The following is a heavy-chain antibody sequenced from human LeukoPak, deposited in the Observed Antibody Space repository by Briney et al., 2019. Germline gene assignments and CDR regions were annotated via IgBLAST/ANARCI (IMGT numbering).Heavy chain of an antibody. CDR2: MYYSGST. J-gene: IGHJ4*02. D-gene: IGHD3-22*01. CDR3: ARHYYDNTGYYYLDY. Sequence: SETLSLTCNVSVGAFTGSTYYWAWIRQPPGKGLEWIGSMYYSGSTYYNPSLKSRVTISVDTSKNQFSLKLTSATAPDTATYYCARHYYDNTGYYYLDYWGQGTLVTVSS. CDR1: VGAFTGSTYY. V-gene: IGHV4-39*01.